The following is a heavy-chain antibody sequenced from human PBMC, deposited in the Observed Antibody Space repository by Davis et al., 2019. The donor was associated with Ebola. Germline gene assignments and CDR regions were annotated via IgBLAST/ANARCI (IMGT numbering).Heavy chain of an antibody. J-gene: IGHJ6*03. CDR1: GFTFSDHY. CDR3: ARAASYRNYYYMDV. V-gene: IGHV3-72*01. D-gene: IGHD3-10*01. Sequence: GESLKISCAVSGFTFSDHYMDWVRQAPGKGLEWVGRTRNKAKSYITEYAASVKGRFSISRDDSKNSLYLQMNSLKTEDTAVYHCARAASYRNYYYMDVWGKGTTVTVSS. CDR2: TRNKAKSYIT.